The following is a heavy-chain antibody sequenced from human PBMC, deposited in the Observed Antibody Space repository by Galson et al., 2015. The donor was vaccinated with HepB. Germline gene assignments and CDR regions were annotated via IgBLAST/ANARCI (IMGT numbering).Heavy chain of an antibody. CDR3: ARGSRGYSSSFDI. CDR2: ISSSSSTI. J-gene: IGHJ3*02. V-gene: IGHV3-48*02. D-gene: IGHD6-13*01. CDR1: GFTFSSYS. Sequence: SLRLSCAASGFTFSSYSMNWVRQAPGKGLEWVSYISSSSSTIYYADSVKGRFTISRDNAKNSLYLQMNSLRDEDTAVYYCARGSRGYSSSFDIWGQGTMVTVSS.